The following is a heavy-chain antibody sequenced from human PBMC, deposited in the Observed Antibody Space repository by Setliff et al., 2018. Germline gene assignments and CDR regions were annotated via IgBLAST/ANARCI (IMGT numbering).Heavy chain of an antibody. V-gene: IGHV1-69*06. J-gene: IGHJ6*03. CDR1: GYTFTTYY. CDR2: IIPLFETT. CDR3: ALEYSNSSPTVYYYMDV. Sequence: SVKVSCKASGYTFTTYYMHWVRQAPGQGLEWMGRIIPLFETTNYVEKFQGRVTITADKSTSTAYMELSRLTSEDTAVYYCALEYSNSSPTVYYYMDVWDKGTTVTVSS. D-gene: IGHD6-6*01.